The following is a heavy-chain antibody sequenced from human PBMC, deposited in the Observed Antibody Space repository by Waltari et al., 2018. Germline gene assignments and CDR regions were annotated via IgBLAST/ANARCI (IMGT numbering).Heavy chain of an antibody. CDR2: ISYDGSNK. D-gene: IGHD6-13*01. V-gene: IGHV3-30-3*01. J-gene: IGHJ4*02. Sequence: QVQLVESGGGVVQPGRSLRLSCAASGFTFSSYAMHWVRQAPGKGLGWVAVISYDGSNKDYADSVKGRFTISRDNAKNSLYLQMNSLRAEDTAVYYCARGIAAADFDYWGQGTLVTVSS. CDR1: GFTFSSYA. CDR3: ARGIAAADFDY.